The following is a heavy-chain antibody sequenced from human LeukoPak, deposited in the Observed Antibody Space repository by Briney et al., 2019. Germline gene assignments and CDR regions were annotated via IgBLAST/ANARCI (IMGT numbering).Heavy chain of an antibody. CDR3: ARGRNDDY. Sequence: LGGSLRLSCAASGFTFSSYAMHWVRQAPGKGLEWVAVISYDGSNKYYADSVKGRFTISRDNSKNTLYLQMNSLRAEDTAVYYCARGRNDDYWGQGTLVTVSS. J-gene: IGHJ4*02. V-gene: IGHV3-30-3*01. CDR1: GFTFSSYA. CDR2: ISYDGSNK.